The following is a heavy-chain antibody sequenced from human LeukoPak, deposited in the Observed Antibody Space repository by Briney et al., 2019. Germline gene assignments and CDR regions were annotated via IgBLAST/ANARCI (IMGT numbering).Heavy chain of an antibody. D-gene: IGHD1-26*01. Sequence: ASVKVSCKTSGYTITSYYMHWVRQAPGQGLEWMGIINPSGGSTSYAQKLQGRVTMTRDTSTSTVYMELSSLRSEDTAVYYCARGSSGSTFDYWGQGTLVTVSS. V-gene: IGHV1-46*01. CDR2: INPSGGST. CDR1: GYTITSYY. J-gene: IGHJ4*02. CDR3: ARGSSGSTFDY.